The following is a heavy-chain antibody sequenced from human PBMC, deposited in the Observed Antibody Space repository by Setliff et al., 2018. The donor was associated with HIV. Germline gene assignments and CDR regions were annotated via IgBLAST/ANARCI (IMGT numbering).Heavy chain of an antibody. J-gene: IGHJ2*01. CDR3: ARDREAGDWYFDL. V-gene: IGHV1-18*01. CDR2: ISAYNGNI. Sequence: ASVKVSCKASGYTFTSYAMHWVRQAPGQRLEWMGWISAYNGNINYAQKFQGRVTMTTDTSTSTAHMELRSLRSDDTAVYYCARDREAGDWYFDLWGRGTLVTVSS. D-gene: IGHD6-13*01. CDR1: GYTFTSYA.